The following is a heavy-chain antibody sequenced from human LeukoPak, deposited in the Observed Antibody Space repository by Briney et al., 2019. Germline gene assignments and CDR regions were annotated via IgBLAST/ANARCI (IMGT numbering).Heavy chain of an antibody. CDR3: ARGLVRGVNVGDY. V-gene: IGHV1-2*02. J-gene: IGHJ4*02. Sequence: ASVKVSCKASGYTFTGYYMHWVRQAPGQGLVWMGWINPNSGGTNYAQKFQGRVTMTRDTSISTAYMELSRLRSDDTAVYYCARGLVRGVNVGDYWGQGTLVTVSS. CDR2: INPNSGGT. CDR1: GYTFTGYY. D-gene: IGHD3-10*01.